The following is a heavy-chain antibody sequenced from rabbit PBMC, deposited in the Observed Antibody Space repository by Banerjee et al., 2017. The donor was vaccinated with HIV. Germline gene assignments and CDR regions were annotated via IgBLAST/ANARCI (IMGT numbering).Heavy chain of an antibody. Sequence: QEQLEESGGDLVKPGASLTLTCTASGLSFSSSYYMCWVRQAPGKGLEWIACIDAGSSGYTYYARWAKGRFTISKTSSTTVTLQMTSLTAADTATYFCARGYAYGTDQSYYFDLWGQGTLVTVS. CDR2: IDAGSSGYT. CDR3: ARGYAYGTDQSYYFDL. D-gene: IGHD6-1*01. V-gene: IGHV1S45*01. J-gene: IGHJ4*01. CDR1: GLSFSSSYY.